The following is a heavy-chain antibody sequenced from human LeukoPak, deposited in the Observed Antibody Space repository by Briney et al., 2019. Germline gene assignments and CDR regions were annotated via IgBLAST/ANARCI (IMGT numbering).Heavy chain of an antibody. V-gene: IGHV1-46*01. CDR3: ARVGDGSAFDI. J-gene: IGHJ3*02. Sequence: ASVKVSCKASGYTFTTYYLHWVRQAPGQGIEWMAMIDPSGGSTTYAQKFQGRVTMTRDTATSTVYMELSSLRSDDTAVYYCARVGDGSAFDIWGQGTMVTVSS. CDR2: IDPSGGST. D-gene: IGHD3-10*01. CDR1: GYTFTTYY.